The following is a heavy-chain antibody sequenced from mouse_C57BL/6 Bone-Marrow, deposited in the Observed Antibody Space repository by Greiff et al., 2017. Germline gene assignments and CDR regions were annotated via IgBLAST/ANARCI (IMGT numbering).Heavy chain of an antibody. V-gene: IGHV1-36*01. Sequence: VQLQQSGPVLVKPGPSVKISCKASGFTFTDYYMHWVKQSHGKSLEWIGLVYPYNGGTSYNQKFKGKATLTVDTSSSTAYMELNSLTSEDSAVYYCASTAYYGYSWFAYWGQGTLVTVSA. CDR3: ASTAYYGYSWFAY. J-gene: IGHJ3*01. CDR2: VYPYNGGT. D-gene: IGHD2-9*01. CDR1: GFTFTDYY.